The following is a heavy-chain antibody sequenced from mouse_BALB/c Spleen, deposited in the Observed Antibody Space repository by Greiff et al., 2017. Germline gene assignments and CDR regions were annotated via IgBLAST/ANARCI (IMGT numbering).Heavy chain of an antibody. V-gene: IGHV5-6-4*01. D-gene: IGHD3-1*01. Sequence: EVQLQESGGGLVKPGGSLKLSCAASGFTFSGYTMSWVRQTPEKRLEWVATISSGGSYTYYPDSVKGRFTISRDNAKNTLYLQMSSLKSEDTAMYYCTRDRGTTALDYWGQGTSVTVSS. CDR1: GFTFSGYT. J-gene: IGHJ4*01. CDR2: ISSGGSYT. CDR3: TRDRGTTALDY.